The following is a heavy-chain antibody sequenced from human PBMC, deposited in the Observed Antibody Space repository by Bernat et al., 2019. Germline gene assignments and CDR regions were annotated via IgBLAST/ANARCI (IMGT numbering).Heavy chain of an antibody. J-gene: IGHJ6*02. D-gene: IGHD5-12*01. CDR3: ARVKGGGYDAVGMDV. Sequence: QVQLQESGPGLVKPSETLSLTCTVSGGSISSYYWSWIRQPPGKGLEWIGYIYYSGSTNYNPSLKSRVTISVDTSKNQFSLKLSSVTAADTAVYYCARVKGGGYDAVGMDVWGQGTTVTVSS. CDR1: GGSISSYY. V-gene: IGHV4-59*01. CDR2: IYYSGST.